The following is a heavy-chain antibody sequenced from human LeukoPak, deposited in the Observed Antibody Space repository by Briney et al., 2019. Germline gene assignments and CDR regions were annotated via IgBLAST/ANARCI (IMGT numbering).Heavy chain of an antibody. CDR1: GFPFGTFT. Sequence: GGPLRSSWAPPGFPFGTFTMTWVGRPPGKGREWFSYISSSSGTIYYADSVKGRFTISRDNAKNSLYLQMNSLRGEDTAVYFCARVAVGATHLDYGGQGTRVTVSA. V-gene: IGHV3-48*01. J-gene: IGHJ4*02. D-gene: IGHD1-26*01. CDR3: ARVAVGATHLDY. CDR2: ISSSSGTI.